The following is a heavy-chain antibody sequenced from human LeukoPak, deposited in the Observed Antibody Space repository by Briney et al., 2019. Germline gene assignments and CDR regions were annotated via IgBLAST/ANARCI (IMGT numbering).Heavy chain of an antibody. CDR1: GGSISSGDCY. V-gene: IGHV4-30-4*01. Sequence: SETLSLTCTVSGGSISSGDCYWSWIRQPPGKGLEWIGYIYYSGSTYYNPSLKSRVTISVDTSKNQFSLKLSSVTAADTAVYYCARDHNRYGDSNAFDIWGQGTMVTVSS. J-gene: IGHJ3*02. CDR3: ARDHNRYGDSNAFDI. CDR2: IYYSGST. D-gene: IGHD4-17*01.